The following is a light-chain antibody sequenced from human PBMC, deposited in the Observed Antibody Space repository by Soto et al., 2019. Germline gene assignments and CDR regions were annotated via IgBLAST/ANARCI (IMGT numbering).Light chain of an antibody. V-gene: IGLV2-14*01. CDR2: EVS. Sequence: QSALTQPASVSGSPGPSITISCTGSSSDDGDYDFVSWYQQHPGKAPKLIIYEVSDRPSGVSNRFSGSKSGNTASLTISGLQAEDDAHYYCSSFTSTSTLVVFGGGTKLTVL. J-gene: IGLJ2*01. CDR3: SSFTSTSTLVV. CDR1: SSDDGDYDF.